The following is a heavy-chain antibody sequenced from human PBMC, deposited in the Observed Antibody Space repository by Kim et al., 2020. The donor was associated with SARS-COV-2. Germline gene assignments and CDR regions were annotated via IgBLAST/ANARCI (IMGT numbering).Heavy chain of an antibody. D-gene: IGHD6-19*01. V-gene: IGHV4-38-2*02. CDR3: ARTHSSGYAFDI. J-gene: IGHJ3*02. CDR1: GYSISSGYY. CDR2: IYHSGST. Sequence: SETLSLTCTVSGYSISSGYYWGWIRHPPGKLLEWIGSIYHSGSTYYNPSLKSRVTISVDTSKNQFSLKLSSVTAADTAVYYCARTHSSGYAFDIWGQGTMATVSS.